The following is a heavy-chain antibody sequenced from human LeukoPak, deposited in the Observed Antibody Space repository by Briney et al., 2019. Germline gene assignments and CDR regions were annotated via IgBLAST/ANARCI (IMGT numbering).Heavy chain of an antibody. Sequence: GESLKISCKGYGYSFTSYWIGWVRQLPGKGLEWMGIIYTSDSDTRYSPSFQGQVTISADKSISTAYLQWSSLKASDTAMYYCARERENYHGSHPRGFDYWGQGTLVTVSS. J-gene: IGHJ4*02. CDR2: IYTSDSDT. CDR1: GYSFTSYW. D-gene: IGHD3-10*01. CDR3: ARERENYHGSHPRGFDY. V-gene: IGHV5-51*03.